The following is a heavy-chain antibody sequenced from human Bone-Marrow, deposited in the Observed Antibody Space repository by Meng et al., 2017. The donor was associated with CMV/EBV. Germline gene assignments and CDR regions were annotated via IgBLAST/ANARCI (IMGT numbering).Heavy chain of an antibody. CDR2: IYSGGST. V-gene: IGHV3-53*01. CDR1: GFTVSSNY. CDR3: AKSSIAARLWFDY. Sequence: GESLKISCAASGFTVSSNYMSWVRQAPGKGLEWVSVIYSGGSTYYADSVKGRFTISRDNSKNTLYLQMNSLRAEDTAVYYCAKSSIAARLWFDYWGQGTLVTVSS. J-gene: IGHJ4*02. D-gene: IGHD6-6*01.